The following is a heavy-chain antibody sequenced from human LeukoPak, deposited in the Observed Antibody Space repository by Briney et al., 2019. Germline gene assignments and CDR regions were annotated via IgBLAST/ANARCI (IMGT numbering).Heavy chain of an antibody. V-gene: IGHV1-69*01. CDR2: IIPIFGTA. CDR1: GGTFSGYA. J-gene: IGHJ3*02. CDR3: ATVYSSSTSCYPLAAFDI. Sequence: GASVKVSCKASGGTFSGYAISWVRQAPGQGLEWMGGIIPIFGTANYAQKFQGRVTITADESTSTAYMELSSLRSEDTAVYYCATVYSSSTSCYPLAAFDIWGQGTMVTVSS. D-gene: IGHD2-2*01.